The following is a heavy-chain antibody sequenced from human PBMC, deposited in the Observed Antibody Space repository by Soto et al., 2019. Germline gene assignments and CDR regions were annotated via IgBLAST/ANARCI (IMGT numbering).Heavy chain of an antibody. D-gene: IGHD6-13*01. CDR3: AIDPPQIIAAAVPFDY. CDR2: ISAYNGNT. CDR1: GYTFTSYG. V-gene: IGHV1-18*04. Sequence: ASVKVSCKTSGYTFTSYGISWVRQAPGQGLEWMGWISAYNGNTNYAQKLQGRVTMTTDTSTSTAYMELRSLRSDDTAVYYCAIDPPQIIAAAVPFDYWGQGTMVTVSS. J-gene: IGHJ4*02.